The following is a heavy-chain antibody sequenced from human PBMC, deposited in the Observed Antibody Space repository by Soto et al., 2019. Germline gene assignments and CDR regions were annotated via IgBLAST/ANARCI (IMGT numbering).Heavy chain of an antibody. J-gene: IGHJ6*03. Sequence: GASVKVSCKASGYTFTSYGISWVRQAPGQGLEWMGWISAYNGNTNYAQKLQGSVTMTTDTSTSTAYMELRSLRSDDTAVYYCARVPTIFGVVILDYYYYYYMDVWGKGTTVTVSS. CDR3: ARVPTIFGVVILDYYYYYYMDV. V-gene: IGHV1-18*01. D-gene: IGHD3-3*01. CDR2: ISAYNGNT. CDR1: GYTFTSYG.